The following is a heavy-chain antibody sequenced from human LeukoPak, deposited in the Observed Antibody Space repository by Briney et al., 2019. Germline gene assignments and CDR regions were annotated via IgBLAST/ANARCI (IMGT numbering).Heavy chain of an antibody. V-gene: IGHV5-51*01. CDR2: IYPGDSDT. CDR1: GYSFTNYW. CDR3: ARGANSGYARLNFDY. D-gene: IGHD5-12*01. J-gene: IGHJ4*02. Sequence: PGESLKISCKGSGYSFTNYWIGWVRQMPGKGLEWMGIIYPGDSDTRYSPSFQGQVTISADKSISTAFLQWSSLTASDTAMYYCARGANSGYARLNFDYWGQGTLVTVSS.